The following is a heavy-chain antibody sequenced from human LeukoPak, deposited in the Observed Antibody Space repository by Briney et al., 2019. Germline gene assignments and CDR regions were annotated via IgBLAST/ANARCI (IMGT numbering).Heavy chain of an antibody. CDR2: IKQDGSEK. V-gene: IGHV3-7*03. D-gene: IGHD2-2*01. Sequence: GGSLRLSCAASGFTFSSYWMSWVRQAPGQGLEWVANIKQDGSEKYYVDSVKGRFTISRDNSKNTLYLQMSSLRAEDTAVYYCARDGGGYCSSTTCRDYYMDVWGKGTTVTVSS. J-gene: IGHJ6*03. CDR1: GFTFSSYW. CDR3: ARDGGGYCSSTTCRDYYMDV.